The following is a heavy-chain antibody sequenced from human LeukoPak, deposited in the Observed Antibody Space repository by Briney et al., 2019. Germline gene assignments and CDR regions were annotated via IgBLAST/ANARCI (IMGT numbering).Heavy chain of an antibody. CDR2: IRDNENNN. Sequence: GVPLTLSCAASGFIFSSYGMHWVRQAPGKGREGVACIRDNENNNYYADSVKGRFTISRDNSKNMLYLQMNSLRAEDTAVYYCTKESRNNSGWYRDYWGQGTLVTVSS. CDR3: TKESRNNSGWYRDY. V-gene: IGHV3-30*02. J-gene: IGHJ4*02. CDR1: GFIFSSYG. D-gene: IGHD6-19*01.